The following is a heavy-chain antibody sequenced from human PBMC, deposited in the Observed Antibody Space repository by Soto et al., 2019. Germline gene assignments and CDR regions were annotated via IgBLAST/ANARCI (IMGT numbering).Heavy chain of an antibody. CDR1: GESISSYY. Sequence: QVQLQESGPRLVKPSETLSLTCTVSGESISSYYWTWIRQPPGKGLEYIGYIYYSGRTYYNPSLKSRVTISVDTSINQFSLKLSSVTAADTAVYYCARGHLGITTTGTWYDFDYWGQGTLVTVSS. CDR2: IYYSGRT. J-gene: IGHJ4*02. CDR3: ARGHLGITTTGTWYDFDY. V-gene: IGHV4-59*01. D-gene: IGHD2-15*01.